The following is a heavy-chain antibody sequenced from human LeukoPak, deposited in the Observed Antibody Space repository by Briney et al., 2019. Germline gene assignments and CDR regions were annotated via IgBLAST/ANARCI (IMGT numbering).Heavy chain of an antibody. CDR2: INHSGST. CDR3: ARGNYYGSGSYSN. J-gene: IGHJ4*02. D-gene: IGHD3-10*01. Sequence: PSETLSLTCAVYGGSFSGYYWSWIRQPPGKGLEWIGEINHSGSTNYNPSLKSRVTISVDTSKNQFSLKLSSVTAADTAVYYCARGNYYGSGSYSNWGQGTLVTVSS. V-gene: IGHV4-34*01. CDR1: GGSFSGYY.